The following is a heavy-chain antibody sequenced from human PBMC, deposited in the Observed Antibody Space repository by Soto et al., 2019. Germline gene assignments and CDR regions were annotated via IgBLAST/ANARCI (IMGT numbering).Heavy chain of an antibody. CDR3: ARDRIVPAAMPPYYYGMDV. Sequence: GGSLRLSCAASGFTFSSYGMHWVRQAPGKGLEWVAVIWYDGSNKYYADSVKGRFTISRDNSKNTLYLQMNSLRAEDTAVYYCARDRIVPAAMPPYYYGMDVWGQGTTVTVSS. CDR2: IWYDGSNK. D-gene: IGHD2-2*01. J-gene: IGHJ6*02. CDR1: GFTFSSYG. V-gene: IGHV3-33*01.